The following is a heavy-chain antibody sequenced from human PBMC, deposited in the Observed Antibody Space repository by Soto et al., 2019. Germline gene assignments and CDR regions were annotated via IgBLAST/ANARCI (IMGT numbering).Heavy chain of an antibody. CDR1: GGSISSSSYY. Sequence: PSETLSLTCTVSGGSISSSSYYWAWIRQPPGKGPEWIGNISYSGSTYYNPSLKSRVTMSVDTSKNQFSLKLSSVTAADTAGYYCARHFNGDFDDWGQGTLVTVAS. CDR3: ARHFNGDFDD. CDR2: ISYSGST. D-gene: IGHD4-17*01. J-gene: IGHJ4*02. V-gene: IGHV4-39*01.